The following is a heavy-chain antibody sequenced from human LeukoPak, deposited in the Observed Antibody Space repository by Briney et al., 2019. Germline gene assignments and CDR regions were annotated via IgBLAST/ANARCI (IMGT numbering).Heavy chain of an antibody. CDR3: ARAFSGYGGYYDY. Sequence: ASVKVSCRASGYSFTNYYIHWVRQAPGQGLEWMGIINPDGASTTYGQKFQGRVTMTRDMSTSTVYMELSSLRSEDSAVYYCARAFSGYGGYYDYWGQGTPVTVPS. CDR1: GYSFTNYY. J-gene: IGHJ4*02. D-gene: IGHD5-12*01. CDR2: INPDGAST. V-gene: IGHV1-46*01.